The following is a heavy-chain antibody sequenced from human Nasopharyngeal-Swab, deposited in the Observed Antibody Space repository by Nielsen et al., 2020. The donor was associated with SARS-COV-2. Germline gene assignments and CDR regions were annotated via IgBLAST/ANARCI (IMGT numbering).Heavy chain of an antibody. CDR2: IYYSGST. V-gene: IGHV4-59*01. Sequence: WIRQPPGKGLEWIGYIYYSGSTNYNPSLKSRVTISVDTSKNQFSPKLSSVTAADTAVYYCARSGPHYGMDVWGQGTTVTVSS. CDR3: ARSGPHYGMDV. J-gene: IGHJ6*02.